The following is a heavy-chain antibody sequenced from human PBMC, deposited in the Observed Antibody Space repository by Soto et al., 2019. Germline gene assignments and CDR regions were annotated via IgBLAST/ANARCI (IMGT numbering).Heavy chain of an antibody. CDR3: ARVYGGNMYYYYGMDV. CDR1: GFTFSSYW. Sequence: GGSLRLSCAASGFTFSSYWMHWVRQAPGKGLVWVSRINSDGSSTSYADSVKGRFTISRDNAKNTLYLQMNSLRAEDTAVYYCARVYGGNMYYYYGMDVWGQGTTVTVSS. J-gene: IGHJ6*02. V-gene: IGHV3-74*01. D-gene: IGHD4-17*01. CDR2: INSDGSST.